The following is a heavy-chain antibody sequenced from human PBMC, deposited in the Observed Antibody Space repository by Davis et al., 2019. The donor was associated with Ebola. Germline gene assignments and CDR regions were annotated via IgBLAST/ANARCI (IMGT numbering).Heavy chain of an antibody. D-gene: IGHD6-25*01. CDR3: ARDLAASSGAHFFYFGMDV. Sequence: AASVKVSCKASGYTFISYGITWVRQAPGQGLEWMGWISGYNGNTNYAPNLQGRVTMTTDTSTSTVYMELRSLTSDDTAVYYCARDLAASSGAHFFYFGMDVWGEGTSVAVSS. CDR2: ISGYNGNT. J-gene: IGHJ6*04. V-gene: IGHV1-18*01. CDR1: GYTFISYG.